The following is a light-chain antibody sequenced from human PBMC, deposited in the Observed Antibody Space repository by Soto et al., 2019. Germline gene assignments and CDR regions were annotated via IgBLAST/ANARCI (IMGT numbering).Light chain of an antibody. V-gene: IGLV2-14*01. Sequence: QSVLTQPASVSGSPGQSITISCIGTTGDIGGYNFVSWYQQHPGKAPQLMIHEVGNRPSGVSNRFSASKSGNTASLTISGLQPEDDADYYCGSYTSSSTLVFGTGTKLTLL. J-gene: IGLJ1*01. CDR2: EVG. CDR3: GSYTSSSTLV. CDR1: TGDIGGYNF.